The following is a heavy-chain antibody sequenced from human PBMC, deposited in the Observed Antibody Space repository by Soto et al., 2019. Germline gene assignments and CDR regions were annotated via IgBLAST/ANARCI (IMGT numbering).Heavy chain of an antibody. V-gene: IGHV4-59*01. Sequence: SETLSLTCTVSGGSISSYYWSWIRQPPGKGLEWIGYISYSGSTNYNPSLKSRVTISVDTSKNQFSLKLSSVTAADTAVYYCARPPRIAAAGTGWFDPWRQGTLVTVSS. CDR3: ARPPRIAAAGTGWFDP. CDR1: GGSISSYY. CDR2: ISYSGST. D-gene: IGHD6-13*01. J-gene: IGHJ5*02.